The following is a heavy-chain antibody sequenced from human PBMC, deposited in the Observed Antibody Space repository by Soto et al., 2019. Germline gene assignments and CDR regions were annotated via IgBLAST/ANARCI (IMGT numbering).Heavy chain of an antibody. Sequence: PSQTLSLTCAVSGGSISSSPDYWGWIRQPPGKGLEWIGSVSSSGSTSYNPSLKSRGAISVDTSNNQFSLKLSSVTAADTAVYYCARTHNFYDWTWWSYPWWSWFAPWGQGTLVTVSS. CDR2: VSSSGST. V-gene: IGHV4-39*01. D-gene: IGHD1-26*01. J-gene: IGHJ5*02. CDR1: GGSISSSPDY. CDR3: ARTHNFYDWTWWSYPWWSWFAP.